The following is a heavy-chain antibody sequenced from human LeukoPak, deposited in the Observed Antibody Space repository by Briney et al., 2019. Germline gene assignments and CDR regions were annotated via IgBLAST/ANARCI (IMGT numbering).Heavy chain of an antibody. CDR1: GFTFSSHW. CDR2: INSDGSSI. Sequence: GGSLRLSCAASGFTFSSHWMHWVRQAPGKGLVWVSRINSDGSSISYADSVKGRFTISRDNAKNTLYLQMSSLRAEDTALYYCARYDNGKDYFDYWGQGTLVTVSS. V-gene: IGHV3-74*01. D-gene: IGHD1-1*01. CDR3: ARYDNGKDYFDY. J-gene: IGHJ4*02.